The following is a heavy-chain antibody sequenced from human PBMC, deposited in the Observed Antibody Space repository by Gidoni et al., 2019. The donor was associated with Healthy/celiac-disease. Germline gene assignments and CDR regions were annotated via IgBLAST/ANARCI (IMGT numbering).Heavy chain of an antibody. V-gene: IGHV3-11*06. J-gene: IGHJ4*02. CDR2: ISSSSSYT. CDR3: ARRALVPYFDY. Sequence: EWVSYISSSSSYTNYADSVKGRFTISRDNAKNSLYLQMNSLRAEDTAVYYCARRALVPYFDYWGQGTLVTVSS. D-gene: IGHD6-6*01.